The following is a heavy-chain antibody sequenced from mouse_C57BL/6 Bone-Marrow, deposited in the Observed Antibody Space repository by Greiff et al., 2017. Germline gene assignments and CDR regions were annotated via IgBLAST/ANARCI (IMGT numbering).Heavy chain of an antibody. D-gene: IGHD1-1*01. CDR1: GYTFTSYW. CDR2: IYPGNSDT. J-gene: IGHJ3*01. Sequence: EVQLQESGTVLARPGASVKMSCKTSGYTFTSYWMHWVKQRPGQGLEWIGAIYPGNSDTSYNQKFKGKAKLTAVTSASTAYMELSSLANEDSAGYYCTNYYYGSSYPFADWGQGTLVTVSA. CDR3: TNYYYGSSYPFAD. V-gene: IGHV1-5*01.